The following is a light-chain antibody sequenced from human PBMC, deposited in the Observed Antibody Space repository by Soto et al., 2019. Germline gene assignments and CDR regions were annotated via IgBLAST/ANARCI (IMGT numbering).Light chain of an antibody. CDR1: QSVRSSF. CDR3: QQYENSVMYT. CDR2: DVS. V-gene: IGKV3-20*01. J-gene: IGKJ2*01. Sequence: EIVLTQSPGTLSLSPGVRATLSCRASQSVRSSFFAWYQQKPGQAPRLLIYDVSVRATGIPDRFSGSGSGTDFTLTINRLEPEDFAVYYCQQYENSVMYTFGQGTKLEIK.